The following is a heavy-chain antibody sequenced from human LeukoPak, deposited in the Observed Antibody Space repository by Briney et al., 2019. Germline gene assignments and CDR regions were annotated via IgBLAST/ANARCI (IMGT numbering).Heavy chain of an antibody. CDR2: INHSGST. D-gene: IGHD3-10*01. CDR1: GGSFSGYY. J-gene: IGHJ6*02. CDR3: ARGLYYYGSGSYLGAVGYYYGMDV. Sequence: SETLSLTCAVYGGSFSGYYWGWIRQPPGKGLEWIGEINHSGSTNYNPSLKSRVTISVDTSKNQFSLKLSSVTAADTAVYYCARGLYYYGSGSYLGAVGYYYGMDVWGQGTTVTVSS. V-gene: IGHV4-34*01.